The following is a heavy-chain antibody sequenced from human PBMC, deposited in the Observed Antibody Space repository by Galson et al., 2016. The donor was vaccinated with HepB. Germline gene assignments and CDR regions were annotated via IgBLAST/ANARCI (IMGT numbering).Heavy chain of an antibody. CDR3: VRTYCSTTSCYPDAFDI. Sequence: SVKVSCKASGYTFTYYFMHWVRQAPGQGLEWLGRINPSSGDTNYAQKFQGRVTVSRDTSTSTAYMELSRPRSDDTAVYYCVRTYCSTTSCYPDAFDIWGQGTAVTVSS. CDR1: GYTFTYYF. J-gene: IGHJ3*02. D-gene: IGHD2-2*01. CDR2: INPSSGDT. V-gene: IGHV1-2*06.